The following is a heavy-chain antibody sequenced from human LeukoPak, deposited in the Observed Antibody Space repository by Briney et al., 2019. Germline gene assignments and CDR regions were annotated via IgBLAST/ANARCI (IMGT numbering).Heavy chain of an antibody. D-gene: IGHD2-8*01. J-gene: IGHJ1*01. CDR2: IYYSGST. CDR3: AMGFLYEEYFQH. CDR1: GASVSSYY. Sequence: SETLSLTCTVSGASVSSYYWSWIRQPPGKGLEWIGYIYYSGSTNYNPSLKSRITISVDTSKNQFSLRLSSVTAADTAVYFCAMGFLYEEYFQHWGQGSLVIVSS. V-gene: IGHV4-59*02.